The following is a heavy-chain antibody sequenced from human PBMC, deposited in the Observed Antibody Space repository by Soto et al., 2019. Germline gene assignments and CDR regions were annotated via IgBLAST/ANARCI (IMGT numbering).Heavy chain of an antibody. CDR1: GFTFSNYY. CDR2: ISSREVTI. Sequence: QVQLVESGGGLVKPGGSLRLSCAASGFTFSNYYMAWIRQAPGKGLECLSYISSREVTIYYADSVKGRFTISRDNTKNSLYLQMSSLRDEDTGVYYCARVSASGWHVNGRDYFDSWGQGTLVTVPS. V-gene: IGHV3-11*01. CDR3: ARVSASGWHVNGRDYFDS. J-gene: IGHJ4*02. D-gene: IGHD6-19*01.